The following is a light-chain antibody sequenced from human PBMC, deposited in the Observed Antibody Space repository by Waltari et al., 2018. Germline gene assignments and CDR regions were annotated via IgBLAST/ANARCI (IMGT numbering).Light chain of an antibody. CDR3: GTWDSSLSVV. CDR2: DNN. J-gene: IGLJ2*01. V-gene: IGLV1-51*01. CDR1: GSNIGHTF. Sequence: QSVLPPPPSVSAAAGQKVTISCSGTGSNIGHTFVSWYQQLPGTAPTLLIFDNNKRPSGIPDRFSGSKSGSSATLGIAGLQTGDEAEYYCGTWDSSLSVVFGGGTKLTVL.